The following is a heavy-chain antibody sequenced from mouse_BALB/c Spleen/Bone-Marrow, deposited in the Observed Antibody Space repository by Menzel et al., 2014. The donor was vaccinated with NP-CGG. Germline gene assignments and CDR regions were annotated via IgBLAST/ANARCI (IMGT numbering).Heavy chain of an antibody. J-gene: IGHJ4*01. Sequence: EVQLQQSGAELVKPGASVKLSCTASGFNIKDTYMHWVKQRPEQGLEWIGRIDPANGNTKYDPKFQGKATITADTSSNTAYLQLSSLTSEDTAVCYCARYGNYCYAMDYWGQGTSVTVSS. CDR1: GFNIKDTY. D-gene: IGHD2-1*01. V-gene: IGHV14-3*02. CDR3: ARYGNYCYAMDY. CDR2: IDPANGNT.